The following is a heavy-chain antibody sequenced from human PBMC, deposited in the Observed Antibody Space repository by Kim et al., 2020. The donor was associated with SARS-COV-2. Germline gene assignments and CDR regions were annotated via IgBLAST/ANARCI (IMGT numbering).Heavy chain of an antibody. CDR2: IYYSGST. V-gene: IGHV4-31*03. CDR3: ASSLGYCSSTSCPPFSGSYYGMDT. D-gene: IGHD2-2*01. CDR1: GGSISSGGYY. Sequence: SETLSLTCTVSGGSISSGGYYWSWIRQHPGKGLEWIGYIYYSGSTYYNPSLKSRVTISVDTSKNQFSLKLSSVTAADTAVYYCASSLGYCSSTSCPPFSGSYYGMDTWGPGTPVTVS. J-gene: IGHJ6*02.